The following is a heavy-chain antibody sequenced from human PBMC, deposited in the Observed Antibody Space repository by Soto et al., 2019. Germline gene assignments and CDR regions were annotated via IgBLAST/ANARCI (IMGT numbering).Heavy chain of an antibody. CDR1: GASISGYY. CDR2: IYYSGST. CDR3: ARNPHSSSWYRRVRDYYGMDV. V-gene: IGHV4-59*03. D-gene: IGHD6-13*01. Sequence: PSETLSLTCTVSGASISGYYWSWIRQPSGEGLEWIGYIYYSGSTSYNPSLKSRVTISLDMSKNQFSLKLSSVTAADTAVYYCARNPHSSSWYRRVRDYYGMDVWGQGTTVTVSS. J-gene: IGHJ6*02.